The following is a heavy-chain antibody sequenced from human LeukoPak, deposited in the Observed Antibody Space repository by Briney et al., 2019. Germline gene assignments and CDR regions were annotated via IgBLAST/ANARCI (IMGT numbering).Heavy chain of an antibody. V-gene: IGHV3-74*01. Sequence: GGSLRLSCAASGFTFSRYWMHWVRQAQGKGLVWVSRINSDGSSTSYADSVKGRFTISRDNAKNTLYLQMNSLRAEDTAVYYCTRGDSYGYVYWGQGTLVTVSS. J-gene: IGHJ4*02. CDR1: GFTFSRYW. CDR3: TRGDSYGYVY. CDR2: INSDGSST. D-gene: IGHD5-18*01.